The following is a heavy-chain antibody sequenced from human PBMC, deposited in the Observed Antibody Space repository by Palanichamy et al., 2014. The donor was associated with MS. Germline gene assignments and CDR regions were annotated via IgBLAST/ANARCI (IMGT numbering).Heavy chain of an antibody. V-gene: IGHV3-43D*04. CDR2: ISWDGGTT. Sequence: EVQLVESGGVVVQPGGSLRLSCATSGFSFDDFAMHWVRQAPGKGLEWVSLISWDGGTTYYADSVEGRFTISRDNSKNSLYLQMNSLRAEDTALYYCAKGYCNSTSCYRERYHYYYGMDVWGQGTTVTVSS. J-gene: IGHJ6*02. CDR3: AKGYCNSTSCYRERYHYYYGMDV. D-gene: IGHD2-2*01. CDR1: GFSFDDFA.